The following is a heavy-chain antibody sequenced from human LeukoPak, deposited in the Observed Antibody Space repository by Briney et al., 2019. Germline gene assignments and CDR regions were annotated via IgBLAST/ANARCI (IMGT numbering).Heavy chain of an antibody. Sequence: PGGSLRLSCAASGFTFSTYWMHWVRQAPGKGLVWVSRITSDGSSTSYADSVKGRFTISRDSAKNMLYLQMNSLRAEDTAVYYCARDGAPSDWLDVWGQGTTVTVSS. CDR3: ARDGAPSDWLDV. J-gene: IGHJ6*02. CDR2: ITSDGSST. CDR1: GFTFSTYW. D-gene: IGHD3-9*01. V-gene: IGHV3-74*01.